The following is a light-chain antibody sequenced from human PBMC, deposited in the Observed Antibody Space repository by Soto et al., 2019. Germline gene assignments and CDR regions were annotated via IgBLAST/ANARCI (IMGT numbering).Light chain of an antibody. V-gene: IGKV3-15*01. J-gene: IGKJ2*01. Sequence: EIVMTQSPATLSVSPGERATLSCRASQSVSSNLAWYQQKPGQAPRLLIYGASTRGTGIPARFSGSGSGTEFSLTLSSLQSEEFAAYYCQQYNSWVRGYTFCQGTKLEIK. CDR2: GAS. CDR3: QQYNSWVRGYT. CDR1: QSVSSN.